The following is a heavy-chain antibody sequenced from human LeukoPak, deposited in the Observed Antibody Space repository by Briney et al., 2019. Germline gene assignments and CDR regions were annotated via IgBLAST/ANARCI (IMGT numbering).Heavy chain of an antibody. Sequence: GASVKVSCKASGYTFVGYYMHWVRQAPGQGLEWLGWMNPNSGGTNYAQKFQGRVTMTRDTSVSTAYMELSGLRSDDTAVYYCARSFTGSWFGELSDYFGLDVWGQGTTVTVSS. CDR1: GYTFVGYY. CDR2: MNPNSGGT. V-gene: IGHV1-2*02. D-gene: IGHD3-10*01. J-gene: IGHJ6*02. CDR3: ARSFTGSWFGELSDYFGLDV.